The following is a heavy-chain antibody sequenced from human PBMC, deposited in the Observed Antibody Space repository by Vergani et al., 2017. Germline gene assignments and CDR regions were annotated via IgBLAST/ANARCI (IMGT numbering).Heavy chain of an antibody. CDR2: IYYSGST. D-gene: IGHD2-2*01. J-gene: IGHJ4*02. CDR1: GGSISSYY. Sequence: QVQLQESGPGLVKPSETLSLTCTVSGGSISSYYWSWIRQPPGKGLEWIGYIYYSGSTNYNPSLKSRVTISVDTSKNQFSLKLSSVTAADTAVYYCAKDGGVGCSSTSCSYYWGQGTLVTVSS. V-gene: IGHV4-59*01. CDR3: AKDGGVGCSSTSCSYY.